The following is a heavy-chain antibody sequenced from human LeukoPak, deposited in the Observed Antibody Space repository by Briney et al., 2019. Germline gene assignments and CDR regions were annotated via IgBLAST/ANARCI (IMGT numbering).Heavy chain of an antibody. Sequence: SVKVSCKASGGTFSSYAISWVRQAPGQGLEWMGGIIPIFGTANYAQKFQGRVTITADESTSTAYMELSSQRSEDTAVYYCARKQPFRDYYYYYMDVWGKGTTVTVSS. CDR2: IIPIFGTA. J-gene: IGHJ6*03. V-gene: IGHV1-69*13. D-gene: IGHD3-3*02. CDR3: ARKQPFRDYYYYYMDV. CDR1: GGTFSSYA.